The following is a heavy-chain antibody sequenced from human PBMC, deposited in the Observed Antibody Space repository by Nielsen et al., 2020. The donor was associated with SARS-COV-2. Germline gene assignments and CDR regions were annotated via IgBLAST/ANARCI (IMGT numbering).Heavy chain of an antibody. Sequence: SVKVSCKASGGTFISNAISWVRQAPGQGLEWMGGIIPIFGITKYAQNLQGRVTMTTDTSTSTAYMELRSLRSDDTAVYYCARPITNNYYYYYMDVWGKGTTVTVSS. CDR3: ARPITNNYYYYYMDV. V-gene: IGHV1-69*10. D-gene: IGHD1-1*01. CDR1: GGTFISNA. CDR2: IIPIFGIT. J-gene: IGHJ6*03.